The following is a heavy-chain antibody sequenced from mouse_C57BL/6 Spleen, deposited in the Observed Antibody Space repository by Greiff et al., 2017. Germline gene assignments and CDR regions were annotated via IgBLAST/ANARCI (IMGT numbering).Heavy chain of an antibody. V-gene: IGHV1-64*01. CDR2: IHPNSGST. Sequence: VQLVESGAELVKPGASVKLSCKASGYTFTSYWMHWVKQRPGQGLEWIGMIHPNSGSTNYNEKFKSKATMTVDKSSSPAYMQLSSLTSEDSAVYYCARSPYYGSSYWYFDVWGTGTTVTVSS. D-gene: IGHD1-1*01. CDR1: GYTFTSYW. CDR3: ARSPYYGSSYWYFDV. J-gene: IGHJ1*03.